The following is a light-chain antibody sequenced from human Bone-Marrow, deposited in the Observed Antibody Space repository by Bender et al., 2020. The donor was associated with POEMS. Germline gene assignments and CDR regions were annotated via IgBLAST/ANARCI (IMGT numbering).Light chain of an antibody. CDR3: CSYSRSTTFI. V-gene: IGLV2-23*03. CDR2: EGS. J-gene: IGLJ2*01. CDR1: SDDLGTFNL. Sequence: QSALTQPASVSGSPGQSITISCTGTSDDLGTFNLVSWYQHHPGKAPKLIIYEGSARPSGVSHRFSGSHSGYTASLTISGLLAEDEAYYYCCSYSRSTTFIFGGGTQLTVL.